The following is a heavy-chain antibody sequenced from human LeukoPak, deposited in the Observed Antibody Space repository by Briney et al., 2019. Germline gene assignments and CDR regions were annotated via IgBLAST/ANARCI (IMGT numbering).Heavy chain of an antibody. V-gene: IGHV1-2*06. CDR1: GYTFTGYY. J-gene: IGHJ4*02. CDR2: INPNSGGT. Sequence: ASVKVSCKASGYTFTGYYMHWVRQAPGQELEWMGRINPNSGGTNYAQKFQGRVTMTKDTSISTAYMELSRLRSDDTAVYYCARDYGSGSYYDYWGQGTLVTVSS. D-gene: IGHD3-10*01. CDR3: ARDYGSGSYYDY.